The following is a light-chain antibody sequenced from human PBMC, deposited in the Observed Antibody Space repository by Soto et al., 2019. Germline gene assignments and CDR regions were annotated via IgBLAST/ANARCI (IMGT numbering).Light chain of an antibody. CDR1: QHITW. CDR3: QQADSFPWT. V-gene: IGKV1D-12*01. J-gene: IGKJ1*01. CDR2: AAP. Sequence: DIQMTQSPSSVSASVVDRVTSTYRASQHITWLVWYQHRPGKAPNLLTAAAPNLQSGVPSRFSDSGSGTDFTLTINSLQPEDFATYYCQQADSFPWTFGQGTKVEIK.